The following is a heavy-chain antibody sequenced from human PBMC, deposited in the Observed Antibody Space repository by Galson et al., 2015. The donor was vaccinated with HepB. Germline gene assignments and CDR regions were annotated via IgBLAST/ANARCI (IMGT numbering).Heavy chain of an antibody. CDR1: GGTFSSYA. D-gene: IGHD3-10*02. V-gene: IGHV1-69*13. J-gene: IGHJ4*02. Sequence: SVKVSCKASGGTFSSYAISWVRQAPGQGLEWMGGIIPIFGTANYAQKFQGRVTITADESTSTAYMELSSLRSEDTAVYYCARDPYGRGYFDYWGQGTLVTVSS. CDR3: ARDPYGRGYFDY. CDR2: IIPIFGTA.